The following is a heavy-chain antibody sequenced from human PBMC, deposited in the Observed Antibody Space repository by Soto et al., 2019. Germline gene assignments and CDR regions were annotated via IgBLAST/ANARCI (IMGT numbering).Heavy chain of an antibody. D-gene: IGHD3-10*01. CDR1: GGSISSGGYS. Sequence: QLQLQESGSGLVKPSQTLSLTCAVSGGSISSGGYSWSWIRQPPGKGLECIGYIYHSGSTYYNQSLKSRFTISVDRSKNQFSLKLSSVTAADTAVYYCASRPPYYYGSGSYGFDPWGQGTLVTVSS. CDR3: ASRPPYYYGSGSYGFDP. J-gene: IGHJ5*02. V-gene: IGHV4-30-2*01. CDR2: IYHSGST.